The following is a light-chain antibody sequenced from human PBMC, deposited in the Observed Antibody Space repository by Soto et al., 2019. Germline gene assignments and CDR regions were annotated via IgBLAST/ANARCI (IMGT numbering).Light chain of an antibody. V-gene: IGKV1-39*01. Sequence: DIQMTQSPSSLSASVGDRVTITCRASRSINTYVNWYQQRPGKAPELLIYSASSLHTGVPSRFSGSGAGTDFTLTISSLQPEDFATYYCQQSYSTPITFGQGTRLEIK. CDR1: RSINTY. CDR2: SAS. J-gene: IGKJ5*01. CDR3: QQSYSTPIT.